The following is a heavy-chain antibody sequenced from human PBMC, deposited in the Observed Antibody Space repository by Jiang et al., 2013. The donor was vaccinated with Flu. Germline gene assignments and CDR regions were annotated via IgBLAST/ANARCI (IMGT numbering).Heavy chain of an antibody. J-gene: IGHJ4*02. CDR1: GYTFTDYY. V-gene: IGHV1-69-2*01. D-gene: IGHD4-17*01. CDR2: VDPEDGET. Sequence: SCKVSGYTFTDYYMHWVQQAPGKGLEWMGLVDPEDGETIYAEKFQGRVTITADTSTDTAYMELSSLRSEDTAVYYCATTLPPTVTTQGGIPNWGQGTLVTVSS. CDR3: ATTLPPTVTTQGGIPN.